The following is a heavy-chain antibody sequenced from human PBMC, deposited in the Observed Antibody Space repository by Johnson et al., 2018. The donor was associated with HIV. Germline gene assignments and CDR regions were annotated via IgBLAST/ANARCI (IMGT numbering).Heavy chain of an antibody. Sequence: QMQLVESGGGVVQPGRSLRLSCAASGFTFSSYGMHWVRQAPGKGLEWVAVISYDGSNKYYVDSVKGRFTISRDNAKNSLYLQMNSLRAEDTAVYYCARRVKTMVRGAILDSFDIWGQGTMVTVSS. CDR2: ISYDGSNK. J-gene: IGHJ3*02. V-gene: IGHV3-30*03. D-gene: IGHD3-10*01. CDR1: GFTFSSYG. CDR3: ARRVKTMVRGAILDSFDI.